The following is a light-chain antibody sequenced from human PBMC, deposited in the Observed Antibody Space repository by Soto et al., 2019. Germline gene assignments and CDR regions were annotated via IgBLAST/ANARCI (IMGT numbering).Light chain of an antibody. CDR3: SSYTGSTTLYV. Sequence: QSALTQPASVSGAPGQSITISCTGTASDVGGSNFVSWYQQHPGKAPKLLIYEVNYRPSGVSNRFSGSKSGDTDSLTISGLQAEDEADYYCSSYTGSTTLYVFGTGTKLTVL. CDR1: ASDVGGSNF. V-gene: IGLV2-14*01. J-gene: IGLJ1*01. CDR2: EVN.